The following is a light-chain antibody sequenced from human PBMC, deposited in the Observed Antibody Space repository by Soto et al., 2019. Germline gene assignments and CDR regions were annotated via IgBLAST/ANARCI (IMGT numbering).Light chain of an antibody. J-gene: IGLJ3*02. V-gene: IGLV1-40*01. CDR1: SSNIGAGFA. CDR2: GDT. Sequence: QSVLTQPPSVSGAPGQRVTISCTGSSSNIGAGFAVHWYHQLPGTAPKLLISGDTNRPSGVPDRFSVSKSGTSASLAITGLQAEDEADYYCQSYDSNPHWVFGGGTKLTVL. CDR3: QSYDSNPHWV.